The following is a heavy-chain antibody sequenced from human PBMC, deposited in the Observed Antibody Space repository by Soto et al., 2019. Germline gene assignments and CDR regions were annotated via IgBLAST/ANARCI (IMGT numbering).Heavy chain of an antibody. Sequence: ASVKVSCKASGGTFSSYAISWVRQAPGQGLEWMGGIIPIFGTANYAQKFQGRVTITADESTSTAYMELSSLRSEDTAVYYCARDPVVAAHLLRLGPVGVAFDIWGQGTMVTVSS. D-gene: IGHD2-15*01. J-gene: IGHJ3*02. V-gene: IGHV1-69*13. CDR2: IIPIFGTA. CDR3: ARDPVVAAHLLRLGPVGVAFDI. CDR1: GGTFSSYA.